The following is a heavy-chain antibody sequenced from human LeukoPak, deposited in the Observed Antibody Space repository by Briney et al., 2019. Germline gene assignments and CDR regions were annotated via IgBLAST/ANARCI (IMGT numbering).Heavy chain of an antibody. D-gene: IGHD1-1*01. V-gene: IGHV3-23*01. J-gene: IGHJ2*01. CDR2: ISGGGENT. Sequence: PGRSLRLSCAASGFTFTSYAMSWIRQAPGKGLEWVSAISGGGENTYYADSVKGRFTISRDNSKNTLYLQMNSLRAEDTATYYCAKPRAMTTGVGRYFDLWGRGTLVTVSS. CDR3: AKPRAMTTGVGRYFDL. CDR1: GFTFTSYA.